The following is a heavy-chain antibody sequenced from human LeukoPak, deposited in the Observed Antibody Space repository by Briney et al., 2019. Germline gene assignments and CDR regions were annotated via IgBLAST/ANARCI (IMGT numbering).Heavy chain of an antibody. CDR1: GYTFTGYY. CDR2: INPNSGGT. J-gene: IGHJ4*02. D-gene: IGHD3-16*02. Sequence: ASVKVSCKASGYTFTGYYMHWVRQAPGQGLEWMGWINPNSGGTNYAQKFQGRVTMTRDTSISTAYMELSRLRSDDTAVYYCARKYYDYVWGSYRYPIRFDYWGQGTLVTVSS. CDR3: ARKYYDYVWGSYRYPIRFDY. V-gene: IGHV1-2*02.